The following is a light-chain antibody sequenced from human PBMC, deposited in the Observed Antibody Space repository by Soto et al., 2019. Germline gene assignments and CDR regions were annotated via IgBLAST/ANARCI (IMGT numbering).Light chain of an antibody. CDR3: QQYYDIPHT. CDR2: WAS. Sequence: DIVMTQSPDSLAVSLGERATINCKSSQYVLYNSNNENYVAWYQQKPGQPPKLLIYWASTRESGVPDRFSGSGSATDFTLTISSLQAEDVAVYYCQQYYDIPHTFGGGTKVEIK. V-gene: IGKV4-1*01. J-gene: IGKJ4*01. CDR1: QYVLYNSNNENY.